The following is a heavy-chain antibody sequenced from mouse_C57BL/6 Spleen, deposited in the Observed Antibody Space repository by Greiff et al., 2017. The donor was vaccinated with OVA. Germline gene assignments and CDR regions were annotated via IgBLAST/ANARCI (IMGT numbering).Heavy chain of an antibody. CDR1: GYTFTDYY. CDR2: INPNNGGT. D-gene: IGHD1-1*01. Sequence: EVLLQQSGPALVKPGASVKISCQASGYTFTDYYMTWVKQSPGKSLEWMCDINPNNGGTSYNQKFKGKATLTVDKSSSTAYMERRSLTSEDSAVYYCAAPSSHYYAMDYWGQGTSVTVSS. V-gene: IGHV1-26*01. J-gene: IGHJ4*01. CDR3: AAPSSHYYAMDY.